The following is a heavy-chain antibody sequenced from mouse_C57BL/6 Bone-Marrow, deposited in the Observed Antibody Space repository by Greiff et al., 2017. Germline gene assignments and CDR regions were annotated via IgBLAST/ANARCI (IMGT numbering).Heavy chain of an antibody. D-gene: IGHD2-2*01. V-gene: IGHV1-64*01. CDR2: IHPNSGST. J-gene: IGHJ2*01. CDR3: ARCLWLPYFDY. Sequence: QVQLQQPGAELVKPGASVKLSCKASGYTFTSYWMHWVKQRPGQGLEWIGMIHPNSGSTNYNEKFKSKATLTVDKSSSTAYMQLSSLTSEDSAVYYCARCLWLPYFDYWGQGTTLTGSS. CDR1: GYTFTSYW.